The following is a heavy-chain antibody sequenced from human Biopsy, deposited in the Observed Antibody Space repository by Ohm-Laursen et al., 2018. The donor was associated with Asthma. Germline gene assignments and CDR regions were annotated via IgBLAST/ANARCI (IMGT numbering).Heavy chain of an antibody. CDR2: INSVFGTT. Sequence: GASVKVSCKSLGGTFNTYVIGWVRQAPGQGLEWMGGINSVFGTTTYPQKYQERVTITADDSTSTVYMELSSLRSEDTAVYYCARKAESCISRTYYSLDFWGQGTLVTVSS. D-gene: IGHD1-26*01. V-gene: IGHV1-69*13. CDR1: GGTFNTYV. J-gene: IGHJ4*02. CDR3: ARKAESCISRTYYSLDF.